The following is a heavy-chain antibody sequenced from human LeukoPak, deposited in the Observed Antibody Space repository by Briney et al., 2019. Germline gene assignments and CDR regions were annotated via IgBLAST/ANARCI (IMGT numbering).Heavy chain of an antibody. CDR1: GLIVSSNY. CDR2: IYSGGST. Sequence: GGSLRLSCAASGLIVSSNYMSWVRQAPGKGLEWVSVIYSGGSTYYADSVKGRFTVSRDNSKNTVYLQMNSLRVEDTAVYYCARVRGSNWFDPWGQGTLVTVSS. J-gene: IGHJ5*02. D-gene: IGHD3-16*01. V-gene: IGHV3-53*01. CDR3: ARVRGSNWFDP.